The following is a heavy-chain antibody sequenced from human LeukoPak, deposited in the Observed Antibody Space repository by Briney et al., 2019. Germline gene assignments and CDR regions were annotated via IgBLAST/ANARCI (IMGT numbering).Heavy chain of an antibody. CDR3: AKGDNYYDSSGYYPPRGNDAFDI. Sequence: GGSLRLSCAASGFTFSSYGMHWVRQAPGKGLEWVAVISYDGSNKYYADSVKGRFTISRDNSKNTLYLQMNSLRAEDTAVYYCAKGDNYYDSSGYYPPRGNDAFDIWAQGTMVTVSS. CDR2: ISYDGSNK. CDR1: GFTFSSYG. V-gene: IGHV3-30*18. D-gene: IGHD3-22*01. J-gene: IGHJ3*02.